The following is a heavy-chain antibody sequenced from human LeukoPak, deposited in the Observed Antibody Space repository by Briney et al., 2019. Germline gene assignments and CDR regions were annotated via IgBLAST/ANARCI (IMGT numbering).Heavy chain of an antibody. J-gene: IGHJ5*02. V-gene: IGHV3-7*01. CDR3: VRQLIRFWFDP. CDR2: TNPDGSQK. CDR1: GFTFSSYW. D-gene: IGHD2-21*01. Sequence: GGSLRLSCAASGFTFSSYWMTWVRQAPGKGLEWVADTNPDGSQKYSVDSVKGRFTISRDNAKNSMFLQMNSLRADDTATYYCVRQLIRFWFDPWGQGTRVTVSS.